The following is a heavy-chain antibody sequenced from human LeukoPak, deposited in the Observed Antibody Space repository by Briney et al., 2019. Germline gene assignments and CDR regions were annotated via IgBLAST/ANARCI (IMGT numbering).Heavy chain of an antibody. Sequence: ASVKVSCKASGYTFTSYDINWVRQATGQGLEWMGWMNPNSGNTGYAQKFQGRVTMTRNTSISTAYMELSSLRSKDTAVYYCARALQPHYYYYYMDVWGKGTTVTVS. CDR2: MNPNSGNT. D-gene: IGHD4-11*01. V-gene: IGHV1-8*01. J-gene: IGHJ6*03. CDR1: GYTFTSYD. CDR3: ARALQPHYYYYYMDV.